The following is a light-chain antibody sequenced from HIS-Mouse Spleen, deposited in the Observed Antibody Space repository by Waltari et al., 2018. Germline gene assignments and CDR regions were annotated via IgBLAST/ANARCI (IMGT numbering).Light chain of an antibody. CDR2: EDS. CDR3: YSTDSSGNHRV. V-gene: IGLV3-10*01. CDR1: ALPKKY. Sequence: SYELTQPPSVSVSPGQTARITCSGDALPKKYAYWYQQKSGQAPVLVIYEDSKRPYGIPDRFSCSSSGTMATLTISGAQVEDEADYYCYSTDSSGNHRVFGGGTKLTVL. J-gene: IGLJ2*01.